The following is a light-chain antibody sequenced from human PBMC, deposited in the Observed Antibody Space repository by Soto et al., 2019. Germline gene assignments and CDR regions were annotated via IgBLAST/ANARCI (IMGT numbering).Light chain of an antibody. CDR3: NSYTSSSTYV. V-gene: IGLV2-14*03. J-gene: IGLJ1*01. Sequence: QSVLTQPASVSGSPGQSITICCTGTSSDVGGLNYVSWYQQHPGKAPKLMIYDVTNRPSGVSYRFSGSKSSITASLTISGLQADDEADYYCNSYTSSSTYVFRTGTKLTVL. CDR1: SSDVGGLNY. CDR2: DVT.